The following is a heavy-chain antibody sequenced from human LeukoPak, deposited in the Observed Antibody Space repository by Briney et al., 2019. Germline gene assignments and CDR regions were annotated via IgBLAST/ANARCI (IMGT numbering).Heavy chain of an antibody. CDR1: GGSVSSGSYY. CDR3: ARVRITIFGVVSPYFDY. CDR2: IYYSGST. V-gene: IGHV4-61*01. J-gene: IGHJ4*02. Sequence: TSETLSLTCTVSGGSVSSGSYYWSWIRQPPGKGLEWIGYIYYSGSTNYNPSLKSRVTISVDTSKNQFSLKLSSVTAADTAVYYCARVRITIFGVVSPYFDYWGQGTLVTVSS. D-gene: IGHD3-3*01.